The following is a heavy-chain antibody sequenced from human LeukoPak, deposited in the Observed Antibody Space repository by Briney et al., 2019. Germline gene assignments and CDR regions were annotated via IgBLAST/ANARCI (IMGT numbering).Heavy chain of an antibody. CDR3: ARVAGSSHNWFDP. D-gene: IGHD6-19*01. Sequence: SVKVSCKASGGTFSSYAISWVRQAPGQGLEWMGGIIPIFGTANYAQKFQGRVTITADKSTSTAYVELSSLRSEDTAVYYCARVAGSSHNWFDPWGQGTLVTVSS. CDR1: GGTFSSYA. CDR2: IIPIFGTA. J-gene: IGHJ5*02. V-gene: IGHV1-69*06.